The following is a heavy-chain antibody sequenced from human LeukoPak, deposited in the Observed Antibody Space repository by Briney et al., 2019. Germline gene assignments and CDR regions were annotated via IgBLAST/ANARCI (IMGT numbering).Heavy chain of an antibody. CDR1: GYTFTSYY. J-gene: IGHJ4*02. V-gene: IGHV1-46*01. Sequence: ASVKVSCKASGYTFTSYYMHWERQAPGQGLEWMGIINPSGGSTSYAQKFQGRVTMTRDTSTSTVYMELSSLRSEDTAVYYCARAPPEDFRSGYYPDYWGQGTLVTVSS. D-gene: IGHD3-3*01. CDR3: ARAPPEDFRSGYYPDY. CDR2: INPSGGST.